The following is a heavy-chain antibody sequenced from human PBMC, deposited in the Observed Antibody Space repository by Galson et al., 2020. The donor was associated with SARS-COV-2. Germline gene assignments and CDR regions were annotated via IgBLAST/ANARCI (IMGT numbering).Heavy chain of an antibody. CDR2: IYYSEST. D-gene: IGHD6-13*01. CDR3: ARRFVAAADPDYYYYYGMDV. CDR1: GGTITSSSYY. Sequence: SETLSLTCTVSGGTITSSSYYWGWIRQHPGTGLEWLGSIYYSESTYYNPSLKRRVTISVDTSKNQFSLKLSSVTAADTAVYYCARRFVAAADPDYYYYYGMDVWGQGTTVTVSS. J-gene: IGHJ6*02. V-gene: IGHV4-39*01.